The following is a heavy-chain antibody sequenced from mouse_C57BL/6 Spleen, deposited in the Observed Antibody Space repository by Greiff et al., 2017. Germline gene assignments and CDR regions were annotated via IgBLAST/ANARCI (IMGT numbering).Heavy chain of an antibody. CDR1: GYSFTGYY. V-gene: IGHV1-42*01. J-gene: IGHJ2*01. Sequence: VQLKQSGPELVKPGASVKISCKASGYSFTGYYMNWVKQSPEKSLEWIGEINPSTGGTTYNQKFKAKATLTVDKSSSTAYMQLKSLTSEDSAVYYCAREGTVVRYYFDYWGQGTTLTVSS. D-gene: IGHD1-1*01. CDR3: AREGTVVRYYFDY. CDR2: INPSTGGT.